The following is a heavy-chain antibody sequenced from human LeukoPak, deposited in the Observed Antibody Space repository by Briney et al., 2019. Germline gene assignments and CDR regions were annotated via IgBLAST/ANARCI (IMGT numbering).Heavy chain of an antibody. J-gene: IGHJ4*02. CDR2: ISSSTYYT. D-gene: IGHD2-8*01. CDR1: GFTFSDYY. V-gene: IGHV3-11*03. CDR3: ARGMYDSIPV. Sequence: GGSLRLSCAASGFTFSDYYMSWMRQAPGKGLEYISYISSSTYYTHYGDSVKGRFTISRDNAKKALYLQMNRLRAEDTAVYYCARGMYDSIPVWGQGTLVTVSS.